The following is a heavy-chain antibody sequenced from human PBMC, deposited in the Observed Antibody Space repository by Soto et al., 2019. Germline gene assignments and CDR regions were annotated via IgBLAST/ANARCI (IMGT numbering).Heavy chain of an antibody. CDR2: IYYSGST. CDR3: ASAPIFGVVKFDY. CDR1: GGSISSGGYY. V-gene: IGHV4-31*03. J-gene: IGHJ4*02. D-gene: IGHD3-3*01. Sequence: TLCLTCTVSGGSISSGGYYWSWIRQHPGKGLEWIGYIYYSGSTYYNPSLKSRVTISVDTSKNQFSLKLSSVTAADTAVYYCASAPIFGVVKFDYWGQGTLVTVSS.